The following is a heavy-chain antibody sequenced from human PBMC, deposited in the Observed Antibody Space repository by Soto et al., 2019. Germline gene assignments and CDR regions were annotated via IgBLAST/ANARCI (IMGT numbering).Heavy chain of an antibody. CDR1: GASISSDDYY. CDR3: AREVNNYYGMDV. J-gene: IGHJ6*02. CDR2: ISYSGST. Sequence: QVQLQESGPGLVKPSQTLFLTCSISGASISSDDYYWSWFRQPPGKGLEWIGYISYSGSTYYNPSLKSRITISVDTSKTQFSLILSSVTAADTAVFYCAREVNNYYGMDVWGQGTTVTVSS. V-gene: IGHV4-30-4*01.